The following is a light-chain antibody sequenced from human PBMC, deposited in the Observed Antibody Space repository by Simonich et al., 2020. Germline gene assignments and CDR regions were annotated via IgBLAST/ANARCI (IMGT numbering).Light chain of an antibody. V-gene: IGLV6-57*03. CDR2: EDN. CDR1: NGSISSNY. J-gene: IGLJ3*02. CDR3: QSYDSSRV. Sequence: NFMLTQPHSVSESPGKTVTISCTPCNGSISSNYVQLYQQPPGSAPTTVIYEDNQSPSGVPVRFSGSIDSSSNAASLTISGLKTEDEAGYYCQSYDSSRVFGGGTKLTVL.